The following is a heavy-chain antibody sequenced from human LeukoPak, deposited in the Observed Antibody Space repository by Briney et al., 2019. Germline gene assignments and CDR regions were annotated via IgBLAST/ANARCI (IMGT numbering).Heavy chain of an antibody. J-gene: IGHJ5*02. CDR2: IYSGGNT. Sequence: PGGSLRLSCAASGFTVSSNYMSWVRQAPGKGLEWVSVIYSGGNTYYADSVKGRFTISRDNSKNTLYLQMNSLRAEDTAVYYCAKDAQPRSRWFDPWGQGTLVTVSS. D-gene: IGHD3-16*01. V-gene: IGHV3-53*01. CDR1: GFTVSSNY. CDR3: AKDAQPRSRWFDP.